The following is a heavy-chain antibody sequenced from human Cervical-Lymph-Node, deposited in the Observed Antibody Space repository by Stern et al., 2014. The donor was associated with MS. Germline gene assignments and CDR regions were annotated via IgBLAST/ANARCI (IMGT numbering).Heavy chain of an antibody. CDR3: AHSSLSVGVSFDY. Sequence: QITLKESGPTLVKPTQTLTLTCKVSGFSLTTIGEGVGWIRQPPGKALEGLALIYWDDDRLYSPSLKGRLSITRDTTKNLVVLKMTNVAPLDTATYYCAHSSLSVGVSFDYWGQGKLIAVSS. CDR2: IYWDDDR. CDR1: GFSLTTIGEG. V-gene: IGHV2-5*02. D-gene: IGHD3-10*01. J-gene: IGHJ4*02.